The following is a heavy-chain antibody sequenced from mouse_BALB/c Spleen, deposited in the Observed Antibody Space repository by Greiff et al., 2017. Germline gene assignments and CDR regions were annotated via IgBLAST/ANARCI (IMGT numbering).Heavy chain of an antibody. CDR3: ARRRDGCSGMDY. V-gene: IGHV1-80*01. Sequence: QVQLQQSGAELVRPGSSVKISCKASGYAFSSYWMNWVKQRPGQGLEWIGQIYPGDGDTNYNGKFKGKATLTADKSSSTAYMQLSSLTSEDSAVYFCARRRDGCSGMDYWGQGTSVTVSS. CDR1: GYAFSSYW. CDR2: IYPGDGDT. D-gene: IGHD2-3*01. J-gene: IGHJ4*01.